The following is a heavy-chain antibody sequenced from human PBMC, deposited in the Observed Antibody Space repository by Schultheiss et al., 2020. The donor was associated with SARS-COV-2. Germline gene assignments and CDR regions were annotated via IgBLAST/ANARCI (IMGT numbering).Heavy chain of an antibody. V-gene: IGHV3-21*01. Sequence: GESLKISCAASGFTFSSYSMNWVRQAPGKGLEWVSSISSSSSYIYYADSVKGQFTISRDNAKNSLYLQMNSLRAEDTAVYYCAKGAYSNYAEDAFDIWGQGTMVTVSS. CDR3: AKGAYSNYAEDAFDI. D-gene: IGHD4-11*01. J-gene: IGHJ3*02. CDR1: GFTFSSYS. CDR2: ISSSSSYI.